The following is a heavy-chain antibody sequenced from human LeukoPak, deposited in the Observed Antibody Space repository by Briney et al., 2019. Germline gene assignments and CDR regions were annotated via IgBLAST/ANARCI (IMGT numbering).Heavy chain of an antibody. CDR2: ISGSGGST. CDR3: AKDLYDSSGLDY. D-gene: IGHD3-22*01. Sequence: GGSLRLSCAASGFTFSSYAMSWVRQAPGKGLEWVSGISGSGGSTYYADSVKGRFTISRDNSKNTLYLQMNSLRAEDTAVYYCAKDLYDSSGLDYWGQGTLVTVSS. CDR1: GFTFSSYA. J-gene: IGHJ4*02. V-gene: IGHV3-23*01.